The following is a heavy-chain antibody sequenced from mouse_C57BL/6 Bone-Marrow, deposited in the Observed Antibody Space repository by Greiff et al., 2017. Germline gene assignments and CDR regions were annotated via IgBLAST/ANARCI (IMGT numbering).Heavy chain of an antibody. J-gene: IGHJ3*01. CDR1: GYTFTSYC. V-gene: IGHV1-81*01. Sequence: VQLQQSGAELVRPGASVKLSCKASGYTFTSYCISWVKQRPGQGLEWIGEIYPRSGNTHYNEKFKGKATLTADKSSSTAYMELRSLTSEDSAVYICARGDSYCSFAYWGQGTLVTVSA. CDR2: IYPRSGNT. CDR3: ARGDSYCSFAY. D-gene: IGHD2-10*01.